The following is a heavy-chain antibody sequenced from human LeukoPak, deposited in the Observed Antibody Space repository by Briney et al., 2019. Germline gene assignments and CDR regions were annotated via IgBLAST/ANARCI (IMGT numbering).Heavy chain of an antibody. J-gene: IGHJ2*01. CDR3: ARLQLLAYCSSTNCYGHFDL. D-gene: IGHD2-2*01. CDR1: GGTFSSYA. V-gene: IGHV1-69*13. Sequence: SGKVCCKASGGTFSSYAISWVGQAPGQGVEWMGGIIPIFGTANYAQKLKGRVTITADESTSTAYMELSSLRSEDTAVHYCARLQLLAYCSSTNCYGHFDLWGRGTLVTVSS. CDR2: IIPIFGTA.